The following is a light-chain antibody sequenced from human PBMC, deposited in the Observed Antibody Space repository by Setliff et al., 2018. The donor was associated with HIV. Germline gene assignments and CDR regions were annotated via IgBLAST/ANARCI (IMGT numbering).Light chain of an antibody. Sequence: QSVLTQPASVSGSPGQSITISCTGTSSDVGGYNYVSWYQQHPGKAPKLMIYDVTKRPSGVPDRFSGSKSGNTASLTISGLQAEDEADYYCCSYAGSAYVFGTGTKV. CDR1: SSDVGGYNY. J-gene: IGLJ1*01. CDR2: DVT. CDR3: CSYAGSAYV. V-gene: IGLV2-11*01.